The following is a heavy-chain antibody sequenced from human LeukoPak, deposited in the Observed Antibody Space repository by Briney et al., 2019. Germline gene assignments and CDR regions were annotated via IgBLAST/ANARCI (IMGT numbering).Heavy chain of an antibody. CDR2: IYYSGST. J-gene: IGHJ3*02. D-gene: IGHD3-3*01. V-gene: IGHV4-30-4*01. CDR3: ARFHTIFGVVTGFDI. Sequence: PSETLSLTCTVSGGSISSGDYYWSWIRQPPGNGLEWIGYIYYSGSTYYNPPLKSRVTISVDTSKNQFSLKLSSVTAADTAVYYCARFHTIFGVVTGFDIWGQGTMVTVSS. CDR1: GGSISSGDYY.